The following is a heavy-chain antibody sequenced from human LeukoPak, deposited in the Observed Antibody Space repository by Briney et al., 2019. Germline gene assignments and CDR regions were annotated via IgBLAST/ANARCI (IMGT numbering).Heavy chain of an antibody. CDR3: ARAVTMIVADAFDI. CDR2: IYYSGST. D-gene: IGHD3-22*01. V-gene: IGHV4-59*01. CDR1: GGSFSGYY. J-gene: IGHJ3*02. Sequence: SETLSLTCAVYGGSFSGYYWSWIRQPPGKGLEWIGYIYYSGSTNYNPSLKSRVTISVDTSKNQFSLKLSSVTAADTAVYYCARAVTMIVADAFDIWGQGTMVTVSS.